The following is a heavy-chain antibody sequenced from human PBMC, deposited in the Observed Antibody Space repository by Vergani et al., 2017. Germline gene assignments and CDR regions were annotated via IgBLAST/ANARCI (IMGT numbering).Heavy chain of an antibody. CDR1: FFTVSSNY. Sequence: EVQLVESGGGFIQPCWSLILSFSSSFFTVSSNYIILFLHSPFNFLYFFSFISSCLSTYYADSVKGRFTISRDNSKNTLYLQMNSLRAEDTAVYYCASDDYYDSSGYYWTYFQHWGQGTLVTVSS. D-gene: IGHD3-22*01. J-gene: IGHJ1*01. CDR2: ISSCLST. V-gene: IGHV3-53*01. CDR3: ASDDYYDSSGYYWTYFQH.